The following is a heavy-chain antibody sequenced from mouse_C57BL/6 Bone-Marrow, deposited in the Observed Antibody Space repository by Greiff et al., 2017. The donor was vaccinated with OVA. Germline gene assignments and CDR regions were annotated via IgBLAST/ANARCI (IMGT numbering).Heavy chain of an antibody. CDR1: GFTFSSYG. CDR2: INSDGGST. V-gene: IGHV5-6*01. Sequence: EVKLVESGGDLVKPGGSLKLSCAASGFTFSSYGMSWVRQTPDKRLEWVAAINSDGGSTYYPDTMERRFIISRDNTKKTLYLQMSSLRSEDTALYYCARLGPAGFASWGQGTLVTVSA. CDR3: ARLGPAGFAS. J-gene: IGHJ3*01.